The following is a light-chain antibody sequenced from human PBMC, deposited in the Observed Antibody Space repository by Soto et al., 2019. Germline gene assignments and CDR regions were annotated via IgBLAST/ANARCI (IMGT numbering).Light chain of an antibody. J-gene: IGKJ1*01. V-gene: IGKV1-39*01. CDR3: QQSYSIPWT. CDR1: QNIDSY. CDR2: AAS. Sequence: DLQMTQSPSSLSASVGDRVTITCRTSQNIDSYLNWYQDKPGKAPNLLIYAASSLHSGVPSRFSGSGSGTDFTLTITSLQPEDFATYYCQQSYSIPWTFGQGTKVEVK.